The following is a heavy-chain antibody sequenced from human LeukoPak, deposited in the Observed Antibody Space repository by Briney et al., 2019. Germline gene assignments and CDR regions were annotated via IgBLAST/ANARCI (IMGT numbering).Heavy chain of an antibody. J-gene: IGHJ4*02. D-gene: IGHD1-7*01. V-gene: IGHV3-7*01. CDR1: GFTFSGFW. CDR3: ARAGSFWHYVY. CDR2: IKQDGSEK. Sequence: GGSLSLSCAASGFTFSGFWISWVRQTPGKGLEWVANIKQDGSEKYYVDSVKGRFTISRDNAKNSLSLQMNGLRVEDTAVYYCARAGSFWHYVYWGQGTLVTVSS.